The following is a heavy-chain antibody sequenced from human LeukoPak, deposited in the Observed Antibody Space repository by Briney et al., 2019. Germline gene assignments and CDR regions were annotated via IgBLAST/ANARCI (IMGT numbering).Heavy chain of an antibody. CDR3: ARDLDARGWVDP. CDR1: GGSISSHY. V-gene: IGHV4-59*11. CDR2: IYYSGST. J-gene: IGHJ5*02. Sequence: SETLSLTCTVSGGSISSHYWSWIRQPPGKGLEWIGYIYYSGSTNYNPSLKSRVTISVDTSKNQFSLKLSSVTAADTAVYYCARDLDARGWVDPWGQGTLVTVSS.